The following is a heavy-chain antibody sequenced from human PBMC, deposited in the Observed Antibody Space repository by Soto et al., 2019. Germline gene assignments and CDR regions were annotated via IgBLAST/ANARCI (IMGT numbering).Heavy chain of an antibody. J-gene: IGHJ6*03. CDR3: ARAANYDFWSGYYYMDA. CDR1: GFTFSSYA. Sequence: EVQLLESGGGLVQPGGSLRLSCATSGFTFSSYAMAWVRQAPGKGLEWVSAISGSGGITYHAASVKGRFSISRDNSRNMLYLQMTSLGAEDTAVYYCARAANYDFWSGYYYMDAWGIGTTVTVSS. CDR2: ISGSGGIT. D-gene: IGHD3-3*01. V-gene: IGHV3-23*01.